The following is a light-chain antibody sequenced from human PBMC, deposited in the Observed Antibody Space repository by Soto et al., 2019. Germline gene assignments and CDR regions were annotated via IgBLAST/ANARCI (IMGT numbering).Light chain of an antibody. CDR1: QSVNSN. J-gene: IGKJ5*01. CDR2: GIS. V-gene: IGKV3-15*01. Sequence: EMVLTQSPAILSVSPGESATLSCRASQSVNSNYLAWYQQHPGQPPRLLIYGISKRATGIPARFSGSGSGTEFSLTISSLQSEDFAVYYCQQYSRWPITFGQGTRLEI. CDR3: QQYSRWPIT.